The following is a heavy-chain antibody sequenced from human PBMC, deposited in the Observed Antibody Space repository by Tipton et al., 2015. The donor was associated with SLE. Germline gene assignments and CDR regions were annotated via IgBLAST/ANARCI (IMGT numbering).Heavy chain of an antibody. CDR3: ATDYSGFNWFDP. D-gene: IGHD1-26*01. CDR2: IYTSGST. V-gene: IGHV4-61*02. Sequence: TLSLTCTVSGDSFKSGSYYWSWIRQPAGKGLEWIGRIYTSGSTNYNPSLKSRVTISVDTSKNQFSLKLNSVTAADTAVYYCATDYSGFNWFDPWGQGTLVTVSS. J-gene: IGHJ5*02. CDR1: GDSFKSGSYY.